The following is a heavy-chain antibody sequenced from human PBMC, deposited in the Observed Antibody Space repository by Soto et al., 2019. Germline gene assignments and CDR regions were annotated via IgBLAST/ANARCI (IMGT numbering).Heavy chain of an antibody. D-gene: IGHD3-10*01. J-gene: IGHJ4*02. CDR1: GGTFSSYA. V-gene: IGHV1-69*01. CDR2: IIPIFGTA. CDR3: ARDRYYGSGSYYNADY. Sequence: QVQLVQSGAEVQKPGSSVKVSCKASGGTFSSYAISWVRQAPGQGLEWMGGIIPIFGTANYAQKFQGRVTITADESTSTAYMELSSLRSEDTAVYYCARDRYYGSGSYYNADYWGQGTLVTVSS.